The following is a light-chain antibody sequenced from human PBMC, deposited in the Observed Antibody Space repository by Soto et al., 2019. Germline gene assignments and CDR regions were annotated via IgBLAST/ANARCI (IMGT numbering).Light chain of an antibody. V-gene: IGLV2-8*01. J-gene: IGLJ3*02. Sequence: QSALTQPPSASGSPGQSVTISCTGTSSDVGGYNYVSWYQHHPGKAPQLMIYEVSRRPSGVPDRFSGSKSGSTASLTVSGLQAEDEADYYCSSYAGSNSWVFGGATNLTVL. CDR3: SSYAGSNSWV. CDR2: EVS. CDR1: SSDVGGYNY.